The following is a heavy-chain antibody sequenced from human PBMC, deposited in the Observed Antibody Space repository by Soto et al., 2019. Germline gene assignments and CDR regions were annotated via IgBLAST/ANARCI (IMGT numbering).Heavy chain of an antibody. V-gene: IGHV3-30-3*01. D-gene: IGHD3-16*02. CDR3: ARGPYDYVWGSYRYTFDY. CDR1: GFTFSSYA. CDR2: ISYDGSNK. J-gene: IGHJ4*02. Sequence: QVQLVESGGGVVQPGRSLRLSCAASGFTFSSYAMHWDRQAPGKGLEWVAVISYDGSNKYYADSVKGRVTISRDNSKNTLYLQMNSLRAEDTAVYYCARGPYDYVWGSYRYTFDYWGQGTLVTVSS.